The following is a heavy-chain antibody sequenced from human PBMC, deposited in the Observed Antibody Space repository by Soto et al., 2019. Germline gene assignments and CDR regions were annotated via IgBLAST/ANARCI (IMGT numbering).Heavy chain of an antibody. Sequence: ASVKVSCKASGYTFTSHDINWVRQATGQGLEWMGWMNPNSGNTGYAQKFQGRVTMTRNTSISTAYMELSSLRSEDTAVYYCARCDSSSYDFDYWGQGTLVTVSS. D-gene: IGHD6-13*01. CDR2: MNPNSGNT. J-gene: IGHJ4*02. V-gene: IGHV1-8*01. CDR1: GYTFTSHD. CDR3: ARCDSSSYDFDY.